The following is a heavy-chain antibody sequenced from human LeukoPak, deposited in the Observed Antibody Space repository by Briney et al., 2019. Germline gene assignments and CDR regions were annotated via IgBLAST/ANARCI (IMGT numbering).Heavy chain of an antibody. Sequence: GGSLRLSCAASGFTFSSYAMSWDRQAPGQGLEWVSVIRGSGVSTYYADSVKGRFTISRDNSKNTLYLQMDSLRAEDTAVYYCAKGDSSGYYSPIDYWGQGTRVTVSS. V-gene: IGHV3-23*01. CDR3: AKGDSSGYYSPIDY. CDR2: IRGSGVST. CDR1: GFTFSSYA. D-gene: IGHD3-22*01. J-gene: IGHJ4*02.